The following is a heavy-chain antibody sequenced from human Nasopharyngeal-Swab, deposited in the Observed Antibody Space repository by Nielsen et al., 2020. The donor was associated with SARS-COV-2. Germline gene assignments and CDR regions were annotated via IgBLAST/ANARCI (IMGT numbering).Heavy chain of an antibody. D-gene: IGHD1-1*01. CDR2: IDPRDSYT. J-gene: IGHJ2*01. Sequence: GGSLRLSCKGSGYSFTSYWISWVRQMPGKGLEWMGRIDPRDSYTNYSPSFQGHVTISADKSISTAYLQWSSLKASDTAMYYCARPGYSAWYFDLWGRGTLVTVSS. CDR1: GYSFTSYW. V-gene: IGHV5-10-1*01. CDR3: ARPGYSAWYFDL.